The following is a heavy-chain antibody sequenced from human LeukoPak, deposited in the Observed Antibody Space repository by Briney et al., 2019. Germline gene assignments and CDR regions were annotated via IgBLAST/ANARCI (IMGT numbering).Heavy chain of an antibody. CDR2: IYTSGST. CDR1: GGSISSYY. CDR3: ARRGYSSSWYHFDY. Sequence: SETLSLTCTVSGGSISSYYWSWIRQPPGKGLEWIGYIYTSGSTNYNPFLKSRVTTSVDTSKNQFSLKLSSVTAADTAVYYCARRGYSSSWYHFDYWGQGTLVTVSS. J-gene: IGHJ4*02. V-gene: IGHV4-4*09. D-gene: IGHD6-13*01.